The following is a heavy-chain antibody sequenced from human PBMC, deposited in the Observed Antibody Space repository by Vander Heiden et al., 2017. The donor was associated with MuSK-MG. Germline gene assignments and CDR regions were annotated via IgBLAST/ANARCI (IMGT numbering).Heavy chain of an antibody. V-gene: IGHV3-74*01. D-gene: IGHD2-15*01. J-gene: IGHJ3*02. CDR2: INSDGSST. Sequence: EVQLVESGGGLVQPGGSLRLSCAASGFTFSSYWMHWVRQAPGKGLVGVSRINSDGSSTSYADSVKGRFTISRDNAKNTLYLQMNSLRAEDTAVYYSARVGCSGGSCYHDAFDIWGQGTMVTVSS. CDR1: GFTFSSYW. CDR3: ARVGCSGGSCYHDAFDI.